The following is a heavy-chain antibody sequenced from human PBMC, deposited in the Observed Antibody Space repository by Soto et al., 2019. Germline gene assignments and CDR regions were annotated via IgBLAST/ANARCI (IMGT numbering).Heavy chain of an antibody. CDR1: GGSVSSGSYY. V-gene: IGHV4-61*01. D-gene: IGHD3-22*01. CDR2: IYYSGST. J-gene: IGHJ4*02. Sequence: SETLSLTCTVSGGSVSSGSYYWSWIRQPPGKGLEWIGYIYYSGSTNYNPSLKSRVTISVDTSKNQFSLKLSSVTAADTAVYYCARGPHYDSSGYSLNFDYWGQGTLVTVS. CDR3: ARGPHYDSSGYSLNFDY.